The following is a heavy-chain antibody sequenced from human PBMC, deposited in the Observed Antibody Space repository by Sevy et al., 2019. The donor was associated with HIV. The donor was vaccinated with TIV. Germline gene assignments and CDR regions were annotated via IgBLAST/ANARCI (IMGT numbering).Heavy chain of an antibody. CDR2: ISYDGSNK. J-gene: IGHJ3*01. V-gene: IGHV3-30-3*01. CDR1: GFTFSSYA. CDR3: ALTNSADYYDSGAFHL. Sequence: GGSLRLSCAASGFTFSSYAMHWVRQAPGKGLEWVAVISYDGSNKYYAASVKGRFTISRDNSKNTLYLQMNSLRADDTAMYYCALTNSADYYDSGAFHLWGRGTMVTVSS. D-gene: IGHD3-22*01.